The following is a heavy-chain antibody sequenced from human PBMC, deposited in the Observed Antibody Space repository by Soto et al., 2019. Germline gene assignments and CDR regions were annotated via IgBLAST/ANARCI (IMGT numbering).Heavy chain of an antibody. CDR3: ATGKRTGDSGSYSHDYNYYDMDV. V-gene: IGHV4-34*01. J-gene: IGHJ6*02. CDR1: GGSFSVYY. D-gene: IGHD1-26*01. Sequence: QVQLQQWGAGLLKPSETLSLTCAVYGGSFSVYYWSWIRQPPGKGLEWIGEINHSGSTNYNPSLKSRVTISVDTSKNQFSLKLSSVTAADTAVYYCATGKRTGDSGSYSHDYNYYDMDVWGQGTTVTVSS. CDR2: INHSGST.